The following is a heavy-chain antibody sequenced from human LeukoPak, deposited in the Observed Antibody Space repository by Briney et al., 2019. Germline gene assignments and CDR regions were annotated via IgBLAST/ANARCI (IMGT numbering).Heavy chain of an antibody. D-gene: IGHD3-16*01. CDR3: ARDGEGYVWGVY. J-gene: IGHJ4*02. V-gene: IGHV3-48*01. CDR1: GFTFDSYS. Sequence: PGGSLRLSCAASGFTFDSYSMNWVRQAPGKGLEWVSYLSSSNSIIYYADSVKGRFTISRDNAKNSLFLQMNSLRAEDTAVYYCARDGEGYVWGVYWGQGTLVTVSS. CDR2: LSSSNSII.